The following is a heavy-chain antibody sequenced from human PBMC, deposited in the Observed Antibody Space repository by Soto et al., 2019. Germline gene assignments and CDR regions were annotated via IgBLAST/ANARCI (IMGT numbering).Heavy chain of an antibody. Sequence: GGALRLSCTASAFTFNNYAMSWVRQAPGKGLEWVSGIGGSGRTTYYADSVKGRFTISRDNSNNTLFLQMNSLRAEDTAVYYCAKSRYSDSSGDFYDYWGQGTLVTVSS. CDR1: AFTFNNYA. J-gene: IGHJ4*02. D-gene: IGHD3-22*01. CDR3: AKSRYSDSSGDFYDY. V-gene: IGHV3-23*01. CDR2: IGGSGRTT.